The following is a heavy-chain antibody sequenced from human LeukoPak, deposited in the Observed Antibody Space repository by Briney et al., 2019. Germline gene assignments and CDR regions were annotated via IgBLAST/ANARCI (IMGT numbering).Heavy chain of an antibody. CDR2: ISYDGSNK. D-gene: IGHD6-13*01. CDR3: ARDTYSSSWDY. V-gene: IGHV3-30*04. J-gene: IGHJ4*02. CDR1: GFTFSSYA. Sequence: GGSLRLSCAASGFTFSSYAMHWVRQAPGKGLEWVAVISYDGSNKYYADSVKGRFTISRDNSKNTLYLQMNSLRAEDTAVYYCARDTYSSSWDYWGQGTLVTVPS.